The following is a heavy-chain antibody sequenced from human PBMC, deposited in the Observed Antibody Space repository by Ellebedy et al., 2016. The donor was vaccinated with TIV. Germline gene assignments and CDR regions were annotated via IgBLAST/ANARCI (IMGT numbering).Heavy chain of an antibody. CDR3: ARDSFTDFSSSYSFDF. J-gene: IGHJ4*02. Sequence: ASVKVSCKASGYTFTGNYMHWVRQAPGQGLEWMGWINPSSGGTNYAQKFQGRVTMTRDTSVSTAYMELSRLTSDDTAVYYCARDSFTDFSSSYSFDFWGQGTLVTVSS. CDR1: GYTFTGNY. CDR2: INPSSGGT. D-gene: IGHD6-19*01. V-gene: IGHV1-2*02.